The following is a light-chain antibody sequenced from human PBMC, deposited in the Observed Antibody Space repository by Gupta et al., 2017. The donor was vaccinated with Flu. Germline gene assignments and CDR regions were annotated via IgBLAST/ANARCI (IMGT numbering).Light chain of an antibody. CDR2: DIA. V-gene: IGLV1-51*01. CDR3: STWSSGLSSWV. CDR1: SFTIGNHY. Sequence: PVLPPPPSVSAAPGPKITIYCSGSSFTIGNHYVSWYRQLPGAAPKLVIYDIAKRPSGIPDRISGSKSYTSASLGTTDLQTGDEADYYCSTWSSGLSSWVFGGGTKLTVL. J-gene: IGLJ3*02.